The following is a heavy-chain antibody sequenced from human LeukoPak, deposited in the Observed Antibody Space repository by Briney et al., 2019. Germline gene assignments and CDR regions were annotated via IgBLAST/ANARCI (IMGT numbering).Heavy chain of an antibody. J-gene: IGHJ4*02. Sequence: AGSLTLSCAASGFTFSIYSRNWVRQAPGKGLEWVSFITGNSNYIYYADSVKGRFTISRDNDKDTLYLQMKGLRVEDRAVYYCARELVSGAGSIAYWGQGALVTVSS. V-gene: IGHV3-21*01. CDR2: ITGNSNYI. CDR3: ARELVSGAGSIAY. D-gene: IGHD3-10*01. CDR1: GFTFSIYS.